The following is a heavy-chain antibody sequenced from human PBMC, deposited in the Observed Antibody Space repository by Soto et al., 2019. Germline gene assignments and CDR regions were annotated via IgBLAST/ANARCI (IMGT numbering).Heavy chain of an antibody. CDR3: ARDMRESLVPHCSSTSCPRSRVDP. CDR1: GYTFTSYG. Sequence: QVQLVQSGAEVKKPGASVKVSCKASGYTFTSYGISWVRQAPGQGLEWMGWISAYNGNTNYAQKLQGRVTMTTDTSTSTAYMELRSLRSDDTAVYCCARDMRESLVPHCSSTSCPRSRVDPWGQGTLVTVSS. J-gene: IGHJ5*02. V-gene: IGHV1-18*01. D-gene: IGHD2-2*01. CDR2: ISAYNGNT.